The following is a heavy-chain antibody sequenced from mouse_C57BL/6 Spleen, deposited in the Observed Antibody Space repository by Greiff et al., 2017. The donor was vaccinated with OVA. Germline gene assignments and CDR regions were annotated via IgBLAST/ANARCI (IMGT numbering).Heavy chain of an antibody. J-gene: IGHJ2*01. Sequence: EVNVVESGGGLVKPGGSLKLSCAASGFTFSDYGMHWVRQAPEKGLEWVAYISSGSSTIYYADTVKGRFTISRDHAKNTLFLQMTSLRSEDTAMYYCARDYDYEDYFDYWGQGTTLTVSS. CDR2: ISSGSSTI. D-gene: IGHD2-4*01. V-gene: IGHV5-17*01. CDR1: GFTFSDYG. CDR3: ARDYDYEDYFDY.